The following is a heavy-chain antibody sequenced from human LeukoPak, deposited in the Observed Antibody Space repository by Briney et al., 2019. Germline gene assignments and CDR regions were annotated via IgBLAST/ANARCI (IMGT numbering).Heavy chain of an antibody. Sequence: GGSLRLSCAASGFTFSSYAMSWVRQAPGRGLEWVSALSDSGDSRYYADSVQGRFTISSDNSKNTLYLQMNSLRAEDTAVYYCAKGTKMVVVDGYWGQGTLVTVSS. CDR2: LSDSGDSR. CDR3: AKGTKMVVVDGY. J-gene: IGHJ4*02. V-gene: IGHV3-23*01. D-gene: IGHD3-22*01. CDR1: GFTFSSYA.